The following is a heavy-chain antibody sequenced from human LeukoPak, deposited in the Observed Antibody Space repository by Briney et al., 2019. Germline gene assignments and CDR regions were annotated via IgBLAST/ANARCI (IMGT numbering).Heavy chain of an antibody. J-gene: IGHJ3*02. Sequence: GGSLRLSCAASGFTFSSYAMHWVRQAPGKGLEWVAVISYDGSNKYYADSVKGRFTISRDNSKNTLYLQMNSLRAEDTAVYYCASSVRSSWDVPNDAFDIWGQGTMVTVSS. V-gene: IGHV3-30*04. D-gene: IGHD6-13*01. CDR3: ASSVRSSWDVPNDAFDI. CDR2: ISYDGSNK. CDR1: GFTFSSYA.